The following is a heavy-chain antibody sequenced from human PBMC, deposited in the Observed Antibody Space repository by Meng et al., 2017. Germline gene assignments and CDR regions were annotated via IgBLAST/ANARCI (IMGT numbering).Heavy chain of an antibody. J-gene: IGHJ4*02. CDR3: ARDSDSSSWYDYFGY. D-gene: IGHD6-13*01. CDR2: IIPIFGTA. Sequence: VQLVQSGAEVTKLGSSVKVSCKASGCIFSSYAISWVRQAPGQGLEWMGGIIPIFGTANYAQKFQGRVTITADKSTSTAYMELSSLRSEDTAVYYCARDSDSSSWYDYFGYWGQGTLVTVSS. V-gene: IGHV1-69*06. CDR1: GCIFSSYA.